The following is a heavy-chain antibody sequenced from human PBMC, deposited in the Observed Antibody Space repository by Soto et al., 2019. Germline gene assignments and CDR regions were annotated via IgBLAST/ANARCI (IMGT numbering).Heavy chain of an antibody. Sequence: QVQLVQSGAEVRKPESSVKVSCRASGGTLSSYPISWVRQAPGQGLEWMGRIVPILRIANYAQKFQGRVTITADTSTNTAYMELRSLTSEDTAVYYCARVVAGPEAEGYDFQSWGQGNLVSVSP. CDR2: IVPILRIA. J-gene: IGHJ4*02. CDR1: GGTLSSYP. V-gene: IGHV1-69*02. CDR3: ARVVAGPEAEGYDFQS. D-gene: IGHD2-2*01.